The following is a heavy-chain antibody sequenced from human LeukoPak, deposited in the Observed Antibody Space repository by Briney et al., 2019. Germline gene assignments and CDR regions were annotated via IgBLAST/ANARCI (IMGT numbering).Heavy chain of an antibody. CDR1: GFTFSSYA. V-gene: IGHV3-23*01. CDR3: AEDGVRRVTAIGGYFDY. Sequence: GGSLRLSCAASGFTFSSYAMSWVRQAPGKGLEWVSAISGSGGSTYYADSVKGRFTISRDNSKNTLYLQMNSLRAEDTAVYYCAEDGVRRVTAIGGYFDYWGQGTLVTVSS. J-gene: IGHJ4*02. D-gene: IGHD2-21*02. CDR2: ISGSGGST.